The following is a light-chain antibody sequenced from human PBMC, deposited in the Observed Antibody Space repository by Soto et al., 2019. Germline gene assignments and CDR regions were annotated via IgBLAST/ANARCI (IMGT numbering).Light chain of an antibody. V-gene: IGKV1-39*01. CDR1: QGISTY. J-gene: IGKJ1*01. CDR2: AAS. Sequence: DIQITHSPSSLSASVGDRVTITCRASQGISTYLNWYQQKPGKAPKLLIYAASSLQSGVPSRFSGSGSETDFTLTITSLQPEDFATYSCQHSTTWTFGQGTKVDIK. CDR3: QHSTTWT.